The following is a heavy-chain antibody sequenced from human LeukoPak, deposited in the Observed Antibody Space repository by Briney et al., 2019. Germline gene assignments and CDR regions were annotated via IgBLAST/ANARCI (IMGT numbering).Heavy chain of an antibody. CDR1: GFTVSSNH. D-gene: IGHD7-27*01. Sequence: GGSLRLSCAASGFTVSSNHNHMSWVRQAPGKGLEWVSVIYSGGTIFYADSVKGRFTISRDNSKNTVYLEMNSMRAEDTAVYYCARDGENHYYDYWGQGTLVTVST. J-gene: IGHJ4*02. V-gene: IGHV3-66*01. CDR2: IYSGGTI. CDR3: ARDGENHYYDY.